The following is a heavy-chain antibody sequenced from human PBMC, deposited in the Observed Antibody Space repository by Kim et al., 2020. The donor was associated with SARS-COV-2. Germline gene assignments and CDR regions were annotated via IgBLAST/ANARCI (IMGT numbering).Heavy chain of an antibody. Sequence: GGSLRLSCTASGFTFGDYAMSWVRQAPGKGLEWVGCIRSKAYGGTTEYAASVKGRFTISRDDSKSMAYLQMNSLKTEDTAVYYCTRGGSTHHRGGFDKYSDGMDVWGQGTMVTVSS. CDR3: TRGGSTHHRGGFDKYSDGMDV. CDR2: IRSKAYGGTT. J-gene: IGHJ6*02. V-gene: IGHV3-49*04. D-gene: IGHD6-13*01. CDR1: GFTFGDYA.